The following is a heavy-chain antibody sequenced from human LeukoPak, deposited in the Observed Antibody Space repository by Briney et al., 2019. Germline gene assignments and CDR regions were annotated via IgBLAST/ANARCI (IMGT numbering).Heavy chain of an antibody. CDR1: GFTFSDYY. CDR3: AKDSPANYYGSGSYSRGLFDY. CDR2: ISSSGSTI. V-gene: IGHV3-11*01. Sequence: GGSLRLSCAASGFTFSDYYMSWIRQAPGKGLEWVSYISSSGSTIYYADSVKGRFTISRDNSKNTLYLQMNSLRAEDTAVYYCAKDSPANYYGSGSYSRGLFDYWGQGTLVTVSS. D-gene: IGHD3-10*01. J-gene: IGHJ4*02.